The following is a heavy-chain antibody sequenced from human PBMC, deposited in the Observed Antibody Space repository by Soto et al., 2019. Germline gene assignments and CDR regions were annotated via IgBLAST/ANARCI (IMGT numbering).Heavy chain of an antibody. J-gene: IGHJ6*02. CDR3: ARASPLRETAPSYYYYGMDV. Sequence: ASETLSLTCTVSGGSIGSGGYYWSWIRQHPGKGLEWIGYIYYSGSTYYNPSLKSRVTISVDTSKNQFSLKLSSVTAADTAVYYCARASPLRETAPSYYYYGMDVWGQGTTVTVSS. V-gene: IGHV4-31*03. CDR1: GGSIGSGGYY. CDR2: IYYSGST.